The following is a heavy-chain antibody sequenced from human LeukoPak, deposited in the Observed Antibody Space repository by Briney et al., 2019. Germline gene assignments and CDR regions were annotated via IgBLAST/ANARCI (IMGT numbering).Heavy chain of an antibody. CDR1: GGSISSGDYY. D-gene: IGHD3-10*01. CDR2: IYYSGST. V-gene: IGHV4-30-4*01. Sequence: SLTLSLTCTVSGGSISSGDYYWSWGRQPPGKGLEWYGYIYYSGSTYYNPSLKSQVTISVDTSKNQFALKLTSVTAADTAVYYCARDESGYGSGSYYNDWGQGTLVTVSS. CDR3: ARDESGYGSGSYYND. J-gene: IGHJ4*02.